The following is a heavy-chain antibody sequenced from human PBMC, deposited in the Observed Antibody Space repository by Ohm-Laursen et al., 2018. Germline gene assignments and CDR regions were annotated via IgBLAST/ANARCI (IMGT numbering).Heavy chain of an antibody. Sequence: GTLSLTCSVSGGSVDTYYWSWIRQPPGKGLEWIGYIYDSGSTNYNPSLKSRVTISIDTSTNHFSLKLSSVTAADTAVYYCARHVHGDSSLHYWGQGTLVTVSS. D-gene: IGHD4-17*01. CDR3: ARHVHGDSSLHY. CDR2: IYDSGST. V-gene: IGHV4-59*08. J-gene: IGHJ4*02. CDR1: GGSVDTYY.